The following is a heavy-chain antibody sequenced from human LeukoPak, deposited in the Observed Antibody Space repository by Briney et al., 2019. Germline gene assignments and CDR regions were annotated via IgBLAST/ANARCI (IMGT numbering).Heavy chain of an antibody. CDR3: ATEVGCSSTSCYMGDY. Sequence: ASVKVSCKVSGYTLTELPMHWVRQAPGKGLEWMGGFDSEDGETIYAQKFQGRVTMTEDTSTDTAYMELSSLRSEDTAVYYCATEVGCSSTSCYMGDYWGQGTLVTVSS. D-gene: IGHD2-2*01. CDR2: FDSEDGET. CDR1: GYTLTELP. J-gene: IGHJ4*02. V-gene: IGHV1-24*01.